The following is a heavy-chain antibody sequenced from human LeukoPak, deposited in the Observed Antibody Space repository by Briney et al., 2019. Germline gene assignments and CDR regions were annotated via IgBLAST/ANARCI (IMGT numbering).Heavy chain of an antibody. Sequence: GGSLRLSCAASGFTFSSYGMHWVRRAPGKGLEWVAVIWYDGSNKYYADSVKGRFTISRDNSKNTLYLQMNSLRAEDTAVYYCARDLNWILTNGWPFDYWGQGTLVTVSS. V-gene: IGHV3-33*01. CDR1: GFTFSSYG. CDR2: IWYDGSNK. CDR3: ARDLNWILTNGWPFDY. D-gene: IGHD6-19*01. J-gene: IGHJ4*02.